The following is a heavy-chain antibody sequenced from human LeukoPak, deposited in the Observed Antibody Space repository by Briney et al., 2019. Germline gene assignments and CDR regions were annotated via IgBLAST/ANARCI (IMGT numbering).Heavy chain of an antibody. CDR3: AKDNTEDIVVVPAAIELLWFGELAY. Sequence: GGSLRLSCAASGLSFSFYAMSWVRQAPGKGLEWVSSISGGGAGTYYADSVRGRFTISRDNSKNTLYLQMNSLRAEDTALYYCAKDNTEDIVVVPAAIELLWFGELAYWGQGTLVTVSS. V-gene: IGHV3-23*01. J-gene: IGHJ4*02. D-gene: IGHD2-2*01. CDR1: GLSFSFYA. CDR2: ISGGGAGT.